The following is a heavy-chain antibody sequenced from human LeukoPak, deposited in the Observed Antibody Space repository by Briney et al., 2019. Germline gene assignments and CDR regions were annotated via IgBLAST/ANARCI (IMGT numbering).Heavy chain of an antibody. CDR3: ARGSYSSGWYRRYFQH. D-gene: IGHD6-19*01. CDR1: GGSFSGYY. V-gene: IGHV4-34*01. Sequence: TSETLSLICAIYGGSFSGYYWSWIRQPPGKGLEWIGEINHSGSTNYNPSLKSRVTISVDTSKNQFSLKLSSVTAADTAVYYCARGSYSSGWYRRYFQHWGQGTLVTVSS. CDR2: INHSGST. J-gene: IGHJ1*01.